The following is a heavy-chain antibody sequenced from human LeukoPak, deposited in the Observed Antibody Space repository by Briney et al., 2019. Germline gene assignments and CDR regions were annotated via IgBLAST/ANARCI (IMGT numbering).Heavy chain of an antibody. J-gene: IGHJ3*02. Sequence: PSETLSLTCTVSGGSISSSSYYWSWIRQPPGKGLEWIGYIYYSGSTNYNPSLKSRVTISVDTSKNQFSLKLSSVTAADTAVYYCARGGRLLWFGELLSGMEYDAFDIWGQGTMVTVSS. D-gene: IGHD3-10*01. V-gene: IGHV4-61*05. CDR3: ARGGRLLWFGELLSGMEYDAFDI. CDR1: GGSISSSSYY. CDR2: IYYSGST.